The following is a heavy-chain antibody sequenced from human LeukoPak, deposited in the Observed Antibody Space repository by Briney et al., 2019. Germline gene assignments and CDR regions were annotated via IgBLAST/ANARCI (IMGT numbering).Heavy chain of an antibody. CDR1: GGSISSGSYY. CDR2: IYTSGST. J-gene: IGHJ5*02. Sequence: SETLSLTCTVSGGSISSGSYYWSWIRQPAGKGLEWIGRIYTSGSTNYNPSLKSRVTISVDTSKNQFSLKLSSVTAADTAVYYCARDPDYSNYINWFDPWGQGTLVTVSS. D-gene: IGHD4-11*01. V-gene: IGHV4-61*02. CDR3: ARDPDYSNYINWFDP.